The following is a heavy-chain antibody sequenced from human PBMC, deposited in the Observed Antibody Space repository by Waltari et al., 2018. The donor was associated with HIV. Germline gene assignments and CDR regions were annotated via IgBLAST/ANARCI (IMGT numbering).Heavy chain of an antibody. CDR2: ISGSGGST. CDR1: GFTFSNYG. CDR3: VKEHQYSHSWYSYYGMDV. Sequence: EVQVLESGGALVQPGGSLRLSCAASGFTFSNYGMSWVRQAPGKGLEWVSNISGSGGSTYYADSVKGRFTVSRDNSKNTLYLQMNSLRAEDTAVYFCVKEHQYSHSWYSYYGMDVWGQGTTVTVSS. V-gene: IGHV3-23*01. J-gene: IGHJ6*02. D-gene: IGHD6-13*01.